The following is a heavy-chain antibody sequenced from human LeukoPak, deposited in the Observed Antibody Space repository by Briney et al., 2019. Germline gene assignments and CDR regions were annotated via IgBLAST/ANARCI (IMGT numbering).Heavy chain of an antibody. CDR1: GYTFTSYY. D-gene: IGHD3-22*01. V-gene: IGHV1-46*01. CDR3: ARVWDSSGHFDY. Sequence: ASVKVSCKASGYTFTSYYLHWVRQAPGQGLEWMGIINPSSGSTSYAQKFQCRVTMTRDTSTSTVYMELSSLRSEDTAVYYCARVWDSSGHFDYWGQGTLVTVST. CDR2: INPSSGST. J-gene: IGHJ4*02.